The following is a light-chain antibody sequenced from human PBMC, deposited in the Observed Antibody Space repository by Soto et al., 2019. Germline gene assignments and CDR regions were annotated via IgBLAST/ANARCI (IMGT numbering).Light chain of an antibody. CDR3: QQYNNWPPAT. CDR1: QSVSSN. V-gene: IGKV3-15*01. J-gene: IGKJ1*01. CDR2: GAS. Sequence: EIVMPQSPATLSVSPGERATLSCRASQSVSSNLAWYQQKPGQAPRLLIYGASTRATGIPARFSGSGSGTEFTLTISSLQSEDFAVYYCQQYNNWPPATVGQGTKVDIK.